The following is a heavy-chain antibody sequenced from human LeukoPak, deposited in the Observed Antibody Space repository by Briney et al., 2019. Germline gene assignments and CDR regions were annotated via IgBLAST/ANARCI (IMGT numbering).Heavy chain of an antibody. V-gene: IGHV4-39*07. CDR2: IYYSGST. CDR3: ARDPHTGWYFDL. CDR1: GGSISSSSYY. J-gene: IGHJ2*01. Sequence: PSETLSLTCTVSGGSISSSSYYWGWIRQPPGKGLEWIGSIYYSGSTYYNPSLKSRVTISVDTSKNQFSLKLSSVTAADTAVYYCARDPHTGWYFDLWGRGTLVTVSS. D-gene: IGHD5-18*01.